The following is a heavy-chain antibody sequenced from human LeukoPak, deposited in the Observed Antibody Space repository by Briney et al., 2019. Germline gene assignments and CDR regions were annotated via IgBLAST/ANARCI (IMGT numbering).Heavy chain of an antibody. CDR1: GGSISSGGYS. D-gene: IGHD3-16*02. J-gene: IGHJ5*02. CDR3: ARASSYYDYVWGSYRQWNWFDP. Sequence: SQTLSLTCAVSGGSISSGGYSWSWIRQPPGKGLEWIGYIYYSGSTYYNPSLKSRVTISVDTSKNQFSLKLSSVTAADTAAYYCARASSYYDYVWGSYRQWNWFDPWGQGTLVTVSS. CDR2: IYYSGST. V-gene: IGHV4-30-4*07.